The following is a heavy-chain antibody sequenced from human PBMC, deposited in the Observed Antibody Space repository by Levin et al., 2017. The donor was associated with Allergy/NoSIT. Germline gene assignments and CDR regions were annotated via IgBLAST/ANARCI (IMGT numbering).Heavy chain of an antibody. CDR2: IYWDDYK. CDR3: AHARGGCSRTSCYPLRFDT. Sequence: SGPTLVKPTQTLTLTCTFSGFSLSTSGVGVGWIRQPPGKALEWLALIYWDDYKRYSPSLKSRLTISKDTSKNQVVLTMINMDPVNTATYYCAHARGGCSRTSCYPLRFDTWGQGTLVTVAS. V-gene: IGHV2-5*02. J-gene: IGHJ5*02. D-gene: IGHD2-2*01. CDR1: GFSLSTSGVG.